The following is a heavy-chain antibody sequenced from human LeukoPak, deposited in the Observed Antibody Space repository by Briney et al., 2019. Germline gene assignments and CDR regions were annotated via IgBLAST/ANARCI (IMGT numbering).Heavy chain of an antibody. D-gene: IGHD4-17*01. CDR2: IRYDGSNK. Sequence: GGSLRLSCAASGFTFSSYGMHWVRQAPGKGLEWVAFIRYDGSNKYYADSVKGRFAISRDNSKNTLYLQMNSLRAEDTAVYYCAKGGYGFLQGLLYWGQGTLLTVSS. CDR1: GFTFSSYG. J-gene: IGHJ4*02. V-gene: IGHV3-30*02. CDR3: AKGGYGFLQGLLY.